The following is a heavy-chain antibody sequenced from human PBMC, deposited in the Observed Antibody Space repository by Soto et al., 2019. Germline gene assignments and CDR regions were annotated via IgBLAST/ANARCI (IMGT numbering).Heavy chain of an antibody. CDR3: ARTLYSYGPRFDY. V-gene: IGHV4-59*01. J-gene: IGHJ4*02. D-gene: IGHD5-18*01. CDR2: IYYSGST. Sequence: SETLSLTCTVSGGSIRSYYWSWIRQPPGKGLEWIGYIYYSGSTNYNPSLKSRVTISVDTSKNQFSLKLSSVTAADTAVYYCARTLYSYGPRFDYWGQGTLVTVSS. CDR1: GGSIRSYY.